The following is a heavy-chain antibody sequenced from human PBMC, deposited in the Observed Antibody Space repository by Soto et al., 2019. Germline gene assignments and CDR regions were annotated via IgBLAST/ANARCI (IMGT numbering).Heavy chain of an antibody. J-gene: IGHJ4*02. CDR1: GGSFSGYY. D-gene: IGHD2-8*02. Sequence: SETLSLTCAVYGGSFSGYYWSWIRRPPGKGLEWIGEINHSGSTNYNSSLKSRVTISVDTSKNQFSLKLTSVTAADTAVYYCARDKITGLFDYWGQGTLVTVSS. V-gene: IGHV4-34*01. CDR2: INHSGST. CDR3: ARDKITGLFDY.